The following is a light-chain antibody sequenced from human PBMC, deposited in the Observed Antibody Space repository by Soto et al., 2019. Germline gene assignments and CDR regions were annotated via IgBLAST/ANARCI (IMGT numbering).Light chain of an antibody. Sequence: QAVLTQSSSASASLGSSVKLTCTLSSGHSANIIAWHQQQPGKAPRYLMKLESSGSYNKGSGVPDRFSGSSSGADRYLTISNVQSEDEAYYYCETWDNNTWVFGGGTKLTVL. V-gene: IGLV4-60*03. CDR3: ETWDNNTWV. CDR2: LESSGSY. CDR1: SGHSANI. J-gene: IGLJ3*02.